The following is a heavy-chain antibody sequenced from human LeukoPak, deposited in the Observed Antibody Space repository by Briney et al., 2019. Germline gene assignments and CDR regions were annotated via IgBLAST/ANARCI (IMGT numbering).Heavy chain of an antibody. Sequence: GGSLRLSCAASGFTFSSYAMHWVRQAPGKGLEWVAVISYDGSNKYYADSVKGRFTISRDNSKNTLYLQMSSLRAEDAAVYYCARERRWLQGDNWFDPWGQGTLVTVSP. V-gene: IGHV3-30-3*01. D-gene: IGHD5-24*01. CDR3: ARERRWLQGDNWFDP. CDR2: ISYDGSNK. CDR1: GFTFSSYA. J-gene: IGHJ5*02.